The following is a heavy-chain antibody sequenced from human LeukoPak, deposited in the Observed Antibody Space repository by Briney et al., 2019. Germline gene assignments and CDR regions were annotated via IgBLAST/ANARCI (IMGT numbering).Heavy chain of an antibody. V-gene: IGHV3-48*03. CDR3: ARFRGGWKYFQH. Sequence: GGSLRLSCAASGFTFSSYEMNWVRQAPGKGLEWVSYISSSGSTIYYADSVKGRFTISRDNAKNSLYLQMNSLRAEDTAVYYCARFRGGWKYFQHWGQGTLVTVSS. D-gene: IGHD6-19*01. CDR1: GFTFSSYE. J-gene: IGHJ1*01. CDR2: ISSSGSTI.